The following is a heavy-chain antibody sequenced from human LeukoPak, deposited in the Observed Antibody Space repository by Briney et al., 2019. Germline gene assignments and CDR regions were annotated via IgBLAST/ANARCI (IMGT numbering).Heavy chain of an antibody. J-gene: IGHJ5*02. Sequence: ASVRFSAKPSGNTFTSKDINGVGQPTGQGLEWMGWMNPNSGNTGYAQKFQGRVTMTRNTSISTAYMELSSLRSEDTAVYYCARGDVYNWFDPWGQGTLVTVSS. V-gene: IGHV1-8*01. CDR3: ARGDVYNWFDP. CDR1: GNTFTSKD. CDR2: MNPNSGNT.